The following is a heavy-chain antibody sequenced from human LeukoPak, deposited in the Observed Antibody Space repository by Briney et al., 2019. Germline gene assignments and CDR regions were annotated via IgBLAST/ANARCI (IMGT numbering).Heavy chain of an antibody. V-gene: IGHV4-59*08. J-gene: IGHJ5*02. Sequence: SETLSLTCTVSGDSISSNQWNWVRQPPGKGLEWIGCIYYSGSTNYNPSLKSRVTISVDTSKNQFSLTLTSVTAADTAIYHCARRSVTSGQGALVTVSS. CDR3: ARRSVT. CDR2: IYYSGST. CDR1: GDSISSNQ.